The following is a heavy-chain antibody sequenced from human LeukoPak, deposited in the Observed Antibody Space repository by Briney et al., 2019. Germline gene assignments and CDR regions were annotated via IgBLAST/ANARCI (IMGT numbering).Heavy chain of an antibody. Sequence: PGGSLRLSCVVSGFTFSSYAMSWVRQAPGKGLEWVSSISSSSSYIYYADSVKGRFTISRDNAKNSLYLQMNSLRAEDTAVYYCARGTVLRFLEWRNWFDPWGQGTLVTVSS. J-gene: IGHJ5*02. V-gene: IGHV3-21*01. CDR1: GFTFSSYA. CDR2: ISSSSSYI. D-gene: IGHD3-3*01. CDR3: ARGTVLRFLEWRNWFDP.